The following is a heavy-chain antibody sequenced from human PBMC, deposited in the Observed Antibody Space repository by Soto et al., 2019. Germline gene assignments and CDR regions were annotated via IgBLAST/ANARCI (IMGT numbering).Heavy chain of an antibody. D-gene: IGHD5-12*01. CDR3: ARESGGATATLDYYYFYMDV. V-gene: IGHV1-2*04. J-gene: IGHJ6*03. CDR1: GDSFNDYY. Sequence: QVQLVQSGAEVRKPGASVTVSCRSSGDSFNDYYIHWVRQAPGQGFEWMGWINPNGGVTKYAQKFQGWVSMTRDTSISTVYMQLRRFRSVDTSVYYCARESGGATATLDYYYFYMDVWGTGTKVNVSS. CDR2: INPNGGVT.